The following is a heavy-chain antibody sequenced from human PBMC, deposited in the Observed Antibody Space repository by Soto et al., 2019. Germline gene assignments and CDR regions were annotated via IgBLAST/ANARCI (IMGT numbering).Heavy chain of an antibody. CDR2: IKSKTDGGTT. CDR3: AKTLGPSVVTAFDY. V-gene: IGHV3-15*01. D-gene: IGHD2-21*02. J-gene: IGHJ4*02. CDR1: GFTFSNAW. Sequence: PGGSLRLSCAASGFTFSNAWMSWVRQAPGKGLEWVGRIKSKTDGGTTDYAAPVKGRFTISRDDSKNTLYLQMNSPRAEDTAVYYCAKTLGPSVVTAFDYWGQGTLVTV.